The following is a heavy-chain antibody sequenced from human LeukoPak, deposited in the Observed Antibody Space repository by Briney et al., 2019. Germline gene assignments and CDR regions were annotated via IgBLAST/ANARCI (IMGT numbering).Heavy chain of an antibody. J-gene: IGHJ3*02. V-gene: IGHV3-48*01. CDR2: ISSGSSTI. Sequence: GGSLRLSCAASRFTFSTYNMNWVRQAPGKGLEWVSYISSGSSTIHYADSVKGRFTISRDNAKSSLYLQMNSLRAEDTAVYYCARDRIVGASDAFDIWGQGTMVTVSS. CDR1: RFTFSTYN. D-gene: IGHD1-26*01. CDR3: ARDRIVGASDAFDI.